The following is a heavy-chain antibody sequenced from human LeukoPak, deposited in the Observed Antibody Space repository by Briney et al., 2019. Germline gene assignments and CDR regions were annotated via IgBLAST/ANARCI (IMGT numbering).Heavy chain of an antibody. D-gene: IGHD3-3*01. CDR1: GGSISSYY. CDR2: IYTSGGT. V-gene: IGHV4-4*07. J-gene: IGHJ4*02. CDR3: ARDGPSDFFDY. Sequence: PSETLSLTCTVSGGSISSYYWSWIRQPAGKGLGWIGRIYTSGGTNYNPSLKSRVTISLDESKNQFSLKLSSVTAADTAVYYCARDGPSDFFDYWGQGTLVTVSS.